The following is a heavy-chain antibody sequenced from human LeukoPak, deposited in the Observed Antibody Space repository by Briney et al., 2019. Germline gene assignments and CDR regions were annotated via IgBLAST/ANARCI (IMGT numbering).Heavy chain of an antibody. Sequence: ASETLSLTCTVSGGSISSSSYYWGWIRQPPGKGLEWIGSIYYSGSTYYNPSLKSRVTLSVDTSKYQFSLKLSSVTAADTAVYYCASPGYSSSWYWSAEYFQHWGQGTLVTVSS. CDR1: GGSISSSSYY. D-gene: IGHD6-13*01. CDR3: ASPGYSSSWYWSAEYFQH. CDR2: IYYSGST. J-gene: IGHJ1*01. V-gene: IGHV4-39*07.